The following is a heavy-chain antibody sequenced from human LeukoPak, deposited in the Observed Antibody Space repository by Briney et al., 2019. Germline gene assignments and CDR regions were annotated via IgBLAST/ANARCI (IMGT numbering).Heavy chain of an antibody. V-gene: IGHV1-8*01. D-gene: IGHD3-10*01. J-gene: IGHJ5*02. Sequence: ASVKVSCEASGYTFTTHDINWVRQAPGQGLDWMGWMNPNSGNTGYAQKFQGRVTMTRNTSISIAYMELSSLRSEDTAVYYCTRSRGRLGWFDPWGQGTLVTVSS. CDR2: MNPNSGNT. CDR1: GYTFTTHD. CDR3: TRSRGRLGWFDP.